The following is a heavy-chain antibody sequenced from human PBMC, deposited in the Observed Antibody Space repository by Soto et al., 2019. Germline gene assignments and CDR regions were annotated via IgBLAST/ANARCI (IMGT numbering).Heavy chain of an antibody. V-gene: IGHV2-26*01. J-gene: IGHJ6*03. CDR2: IFSNDEK. D-gene: IGHD2-8*01. CDR1: GFSLSNARMG. CDR3: ARIRGYCTNGVCPRYSYYMDV. Sequence: SGPTLVNPTATLTLTCTVSGFSLSNARMGVSWIRQPPGKTLESLAHIFSNDEKSYSTSLKSRLTISKDTSKSQVFLTMTNMDPVDTATYYCARIRGYCTNGVCPRYSYYMDVWGKGTTVTVSS.